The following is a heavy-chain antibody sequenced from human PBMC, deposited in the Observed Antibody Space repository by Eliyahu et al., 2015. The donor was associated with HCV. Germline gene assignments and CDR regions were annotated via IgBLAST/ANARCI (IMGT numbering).Heavy chain of an antibody. Sequence: EVQLVQSGGGLVQPGGSLRLSCVASGFTFSRHWMNWVRQAPGKGLEWVGRIDGYGSDTIYADSVEGRFTVSRDNAKNTLYLQMNSLRAEDTAVYYCAKREYSGYDFAAWGQGTVVTVSS. D-gene: IGHD5-12*01. CDR3: AKREYSGYDFAA. CDR2: IDGYGSDT. CDR1: GFTFSRHW. J-gene: IGHJ5*02. V-gene: IGHV3-74*01.